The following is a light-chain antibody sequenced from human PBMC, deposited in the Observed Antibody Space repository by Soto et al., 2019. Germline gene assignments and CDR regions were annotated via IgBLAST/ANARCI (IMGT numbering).Light chain of an antibody. Sequence: DIQMTQSPSTLSASVGDRVTITCRASQSIAWWLAWYQQKPGKAPKLLIYKSSILESGVSSRFSGSGSGTEFTLTINSLQPDDIATYYCQPYSSPWTFGQGTKVEIK. CDR2: KSS. J-gene: IGKJ1*01. CDR3: QPYSSPWT. V-gene: IGKV1-5*03. CDR1: QSIAWW.